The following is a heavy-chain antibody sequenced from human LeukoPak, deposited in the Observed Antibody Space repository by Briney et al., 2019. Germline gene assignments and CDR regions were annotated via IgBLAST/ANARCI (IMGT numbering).Heavy chain of an antibody. CDR2: IYYSGST. CDR3: ARHDSSSWSDVFDY. J-gene: IGHJ4*02. V-gene: IGHV4-59*08. Sequence: SETLSLTCTVSGGSISSYYWSWIRQPPGKGLEWIGYIYYSGSTNYNPSLKSRVTISVDTSKNQFSLKLSSVTAADTAVYYCARHDSSSWSDVFDYWGQGTLVTVSS. D-gene: IGHD6-13*01. CDR1: GGSISSYY.